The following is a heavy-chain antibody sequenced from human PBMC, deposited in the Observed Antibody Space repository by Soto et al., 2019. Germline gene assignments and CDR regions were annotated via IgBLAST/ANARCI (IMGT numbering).Heavy chain of an antibody. V-gene: IGHV3-21*01. J-gene: IGHJ1*01. Sequence: EVQLVESVGGLVKPGGSLRLSCAASGFTFSSYSMNWVRQAPGKGLEWVSSISGSSRHIYSADSVKGRFTISRDNAKNSLYLQMNSLRAEDTAVYYCARDPSDLWEPDQYFQYWGQGALVTVSS. CDR2: ISGSSRHI. D-gene: IGHD1-26*01. CDR3: ARDPSDLWEPDQYFQY. CDR1: GFTFSSYS.